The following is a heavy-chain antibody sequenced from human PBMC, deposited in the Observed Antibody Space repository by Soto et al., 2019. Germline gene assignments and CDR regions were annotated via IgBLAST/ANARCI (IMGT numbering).Heavy chain of an antibody. Sequence: PGGSLRLSCAASGFTFSSYGMHWVRQAPGKGLEWVAVIWYDGSNKYYADSVKGRFIISRDNSKNTLYLQMNSLRAEDTAVYYCARDDYDSSGYPFDYWGQGTLVTVSS. V-gene: IGHV3-33*01. CDR2: IWYDGSNK. J-gene: IGHJ4*02. CDR3: ARDDYDSSGYPFDY. CDR1: GFTFSSYG. D-gene: IGHD3-22*01.